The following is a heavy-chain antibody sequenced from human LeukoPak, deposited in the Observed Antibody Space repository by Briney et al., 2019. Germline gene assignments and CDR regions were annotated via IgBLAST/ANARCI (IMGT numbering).Heavy chain of an antibody. V-gene: IGHV1-2*02. CDR1: GYTFTGYY. J-gene: IGHJ4*02. CDR2: INPNSGGT. CDR3: ARVDYVWGSYRYTVSLGFDY. D-gene: IGHD3-16*02. Sequence: ASVKVSCKASGYTFTGYYMHWVRQAPGQGLEWMGWINPNSGGTNYAQKFQGRVTMTRDTSISTAYMELSRLRSDDTAVYYCARVDYVWGSYRYTVSLGFDYWGQGTLVTVSS.